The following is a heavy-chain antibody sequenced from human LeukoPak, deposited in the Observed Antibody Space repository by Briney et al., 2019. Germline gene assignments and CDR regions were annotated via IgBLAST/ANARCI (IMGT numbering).Heavy chain of an antibody. CDR2: INYSGST. V-gene: IGHV4-39*07. CDR1: GGYISSPSYY. D-gene: IGHD3-16*01. Sequence: PSETLSLTCTVSGGYISSPSYYWGWIRQPPGKGLEWIANINYSGSTYYNPSLKSRVTISVDTSKNQFSLKLSSVTAADTAVYYCARGPPSGAYDYTPSDWGQGTLVTVSS. CDR3: ARGPPSGAYDYTPSD. J-gene: IGHJ4*02.